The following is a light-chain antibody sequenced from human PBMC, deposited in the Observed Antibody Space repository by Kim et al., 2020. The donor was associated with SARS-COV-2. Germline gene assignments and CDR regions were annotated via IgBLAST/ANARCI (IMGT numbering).Light chain of an antibody. CDR3: QQYGSSTGT. V-gene: IGKV3D-20*01. CDR2: DAS. CDR1: QSVSSSY. J-gene: IGKJ1*01. Sequence: EIVLTQSPATLSLSPGERATLSCGASQSVSSSYLAWYQQIPGLAPRLLIYDASSRATGIPDRFSGSGSGTDFTLTISRLEPEDFAVYYCQQYGSSTGTFGQGTKVDIK.